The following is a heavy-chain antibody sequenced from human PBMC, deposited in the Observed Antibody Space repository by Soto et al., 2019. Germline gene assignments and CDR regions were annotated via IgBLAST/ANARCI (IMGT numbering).Heavy chain of an antibody. J-gene: IGHJ4*02. CDR1: GFTCSSYW. D-gene: IGHD5-18*01. CDR2: INSDGSST. CDR3: ARGGGYSYGHFDY. Sequence: EVELVESGGGLVQPGGSLRLSCAASGFTCSSYWMHWVRQAPGKGLVWVSRINSDGSSTSYADSVKGRFSISRDNAKNTLYLQMNSLRADDTAVYYCARGGGYSYGHFDYWGQGTLVTVSS. V-gene: IGHV3-74*01.